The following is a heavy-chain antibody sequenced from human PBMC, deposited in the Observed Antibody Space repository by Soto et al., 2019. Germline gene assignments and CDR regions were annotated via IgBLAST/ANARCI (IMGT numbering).Heavy chain of an antibody. J-gene: IGHJ1*01. D-gene: IGHD3-10*01. Sequence: QVQLVQSGAEVRKPGTSVKISCLTSGYTFTSRTLHWIRQTPGQRLEWMGWVYPENDKTKYSQKFRGRVTMTSDRSAKMVYLELSGLTSEDTAIYYCARGSVVGPYYFENWGQGTLVTASS. CDR1: GYTFTSRT. CDR2: VYPENDKT. V-gene: IGHV1-3*01. CDR3: ARGSVVGPYYFEN.